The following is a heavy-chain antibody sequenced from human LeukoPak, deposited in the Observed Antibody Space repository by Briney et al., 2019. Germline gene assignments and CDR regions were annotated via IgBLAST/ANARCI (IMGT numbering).Heavy chain of an antibody. CDR3: ETRTSGHRPFDP. J-gene: IGHJ5*02. CDR2: IFHTGST. V-gene: IGHV4-38-2*02. Sequence: SETLSLTCTVSGYSMSTGYSWAWIRLPPGKGLGGFGIIFHTGSTYHKPSLKSPVTLSAHTSKNQFCRSRSSATAADTALYYRETRTSGHRPFDPWGQGNLVTVSS. D-gene: IGHD1-1*01. CDR1: GYSMSTGYS.